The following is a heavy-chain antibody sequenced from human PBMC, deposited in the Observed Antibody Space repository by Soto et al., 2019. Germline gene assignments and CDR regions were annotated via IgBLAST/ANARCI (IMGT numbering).Heavy chain of an antibody. CDR2: ISGSGGST. D-gene: IGHD6-19*01. Sequence: EVQLLESGGGLVQPGGSLRLSCAASGFTFSSYAMSWVRQAPGKGLEWVSAISGSGGSTYSADSVKGRFTISRDNSKNTLYLQMNSLRAEDTAVYYCAKDPLAVAGRGEGFDYWGQGTLVTVSS. CDR3: AKDPLAVAGRGEGFDY. V-gene: IGHV3-23*01. CDR1: GFTFSSYA. J-gene: IGHJ4*02.